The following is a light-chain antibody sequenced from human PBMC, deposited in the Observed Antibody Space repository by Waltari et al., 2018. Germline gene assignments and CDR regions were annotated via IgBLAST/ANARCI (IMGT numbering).Light chain of an antibody. V-gene: IGKV1-39*01. Sequence: DIQMTQSPSSLSASVGDRVTITCRTSQSISRYLNWYQHKPGEGPKVLISVASSLQSGVPSRFSGSGSGTDFTLTISSLQPEDFATYYCQQSDRTPWTFGQGTKVEI. J-gene: IGKJ1*01. CDR3: QQSDRTPWT. CDR2: VAS. CDR1: QSISRY.